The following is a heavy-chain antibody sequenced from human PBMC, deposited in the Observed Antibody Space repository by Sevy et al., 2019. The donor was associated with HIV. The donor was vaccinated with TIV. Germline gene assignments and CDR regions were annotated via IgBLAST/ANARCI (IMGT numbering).Heavy chain of an antibody. D-gene: IGHD1-26*01. CDR2: INPNNGFT. V-gene: IGHV1-2*02. Sequence: ASVKVSCKASGYTFAGYYMNWVRQARGQGLEWMGWINPNNGFTNYAQKFQGRVTMTRDTSISTVYMELSSLRSDDTAVYYCARDRIGGAPFNAFDIWGQGTMVTVSS. CDR1: GYTFAGYY. J-gene: IGHJ3*02. CDR3: ARDRIGGAPFNAFDI.